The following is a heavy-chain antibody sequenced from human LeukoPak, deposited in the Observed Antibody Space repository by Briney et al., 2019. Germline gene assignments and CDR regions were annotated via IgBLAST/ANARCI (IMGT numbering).Heavy chain of an antibody. V-gene: IGHV3-23*01. CDR2: ISGGGGST. CDR3: AKDLDSSSSAPDY. Sequence: GGSLRLSCAASGFTFSSYARSWVRQAPGKGLEWVSAISGGGGSTYYADSVKGRVTISRDNSKNTLYLQTNSLRAEDTAVYYCAKDLDSSSSAPDYWGQGTLVTVSS. D-gene: IGHD6-6*01. CDR1: GFTFSSYA. J-gene: IGHJ4*02.